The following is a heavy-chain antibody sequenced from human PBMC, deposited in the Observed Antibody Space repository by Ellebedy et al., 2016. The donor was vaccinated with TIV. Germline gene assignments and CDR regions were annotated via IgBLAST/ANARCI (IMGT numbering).Heavy chain of an antibody. CDR3: ARDRGTEETLGEAWFDP. CDR2: IQTSGRV. CDR1: GDSISGHY. Sequence: MPSETLSLTCTVSGDSISGHYWNWIPQPAGTGLEWIGRIQTSGRVNYNPSLKSRLTMSVDTSKNQFSLKLGSVTAADSALYYCARDRGTEETLGEAWFDPWGQGILVTVSS. V-gene: IGHV4-4*07. D-gene: IGHD3-10*01. J-gene: IGHJ5*02.